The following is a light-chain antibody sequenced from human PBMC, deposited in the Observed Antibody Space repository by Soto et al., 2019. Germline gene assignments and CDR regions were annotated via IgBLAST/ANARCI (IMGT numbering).Light chain of an antibody. CDR3: LQYNSYPWT. CDR1: QSTSSW. Sequence: DIQMTQSPSTLSASIGDRVTITCRASQSTSSWLAWYQQKPGKAPKVLIYKASSLESGVPSRFSGSGSGTEFTLTISSLQPDDFATYFCLQYNSYPWTFGQGTKVEIK. CDR2: KAS. J-gene: IGKJ1*01. V-gene: IGKV1-5*03.